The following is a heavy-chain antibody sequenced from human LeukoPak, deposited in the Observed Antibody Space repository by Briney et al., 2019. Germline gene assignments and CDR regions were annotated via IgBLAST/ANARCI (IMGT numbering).Heavy chain of an antibody. J-gene: IGHJ5*02. CDR3: ARELLRSRWFDP. CDR1: GFTFSGYW. D-gene: IGHD2-21*01. Sequence: GGSLRLSCAASGFTFSGYWMHWVRQAPGKGLVWVSRINSDGSSTSYADSVKGRFTISRDNAKNTLYLQMNSLRAEDTAVYYCARELLRSRWFDPWGQGTLVTVSS. V-gene: IGHV3-74*01. CDR2: INSDGSST.